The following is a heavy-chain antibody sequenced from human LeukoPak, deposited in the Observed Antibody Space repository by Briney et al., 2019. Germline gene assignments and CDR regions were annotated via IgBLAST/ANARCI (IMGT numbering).Heavy chain of an antibody. CDR2: IYYSGGT. V-gene: IGHV4-39*01. J-gene: IGHJ4*02. CDR1: GGSISSSSYY. D-gene: IGHD1-26*01. Sequence: SETLSLTCTVSGGSISSSSYYWGWIRQPPGKGLEWIGSIYYSGGTYYNPSLKSRVTISVDTSKNQFSLKLSSVTAADTAVYYCASSPYSGSYLDYWGQGTLVTVSS. CDR3: ASSPYSGSYLDY.